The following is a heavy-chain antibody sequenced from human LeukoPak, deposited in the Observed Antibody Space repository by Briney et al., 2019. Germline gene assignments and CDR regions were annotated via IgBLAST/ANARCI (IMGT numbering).Heavy chain of an antibody. Sequence: PSETLSLTCTVSGGSISTSSFYWGWIRQPPGKGLEWIGSIYYSGSTYYNPSLKSRVTISVDTSKNQFSLRVSSVTAADTAVYYCARGYTSRFWYFDLWGRGTLVTVSS. D-gene: IGHD5-18*01. CDR1: GGSISTSSFY. J-gene: IGHJ2*01. V-gene: IGHV4-39*02. CDR2: IYYSGST. CDR3: ARGYTSRFWYFDL.